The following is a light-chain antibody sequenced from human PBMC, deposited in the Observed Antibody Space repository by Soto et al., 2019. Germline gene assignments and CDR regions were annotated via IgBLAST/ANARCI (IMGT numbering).Light chain of an antibody. V-gene: IGKV1-16*02. CDR2: DAS. CDR3: LQYNSYPRT. CDR1: QDITNL. J-gene: IGKJ1*01. Sequence: DIQMTQSPSSLSASVVDRVTITCRASQDITNLLDWFRHRPGKAPEALIYDASALHSGVPSKFSGSGSGTDFTLTISSLQPEDFATYYCLQYNSYPRTFGPGTKVDIK.